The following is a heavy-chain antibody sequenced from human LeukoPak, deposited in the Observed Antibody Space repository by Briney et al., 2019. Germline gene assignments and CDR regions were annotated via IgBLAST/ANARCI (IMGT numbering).Heavy chain of an antibody. CDR2: ISADSATT. Sequence: GGSLRLSCAASGFTFGSYSMTWVRQAPGKGLEWVSVISADSATTFYADSVKGRFTISRDNAKNTVFLQMSSLRAEDTALYYCARKSASGNYPLDYWGQGTLVTVSS. V-gene: IGHV3-23*01. CDR3: ARKSASGNYPLDY. CDR1: GFTFGSYS. D-gene: IGHD3-10*01. J-gene: IGHJ4*02.